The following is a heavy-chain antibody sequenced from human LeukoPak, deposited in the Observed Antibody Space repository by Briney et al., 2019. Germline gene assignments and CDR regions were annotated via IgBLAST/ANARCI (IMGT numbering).Heavy chain of an antibody. V-gene: IGHV4-61*02. Sequence: SQTLSLTCTVSGGSISSGSYYSSWIRQPAGKGLEWIGRIYTSGSTNYNPSLKSRVTISVDTSKNQFSLKLSSVTAADTAVYYCARSYGGNPSLFDYWGQGTLVTVSS. CDR3: ARSYGGNPSLFDY. CDR1: GGSISSGSYY. D-gene: IGHD4-23*01. J-gene: IGHJ4*02. CDR2: IYTSGST.